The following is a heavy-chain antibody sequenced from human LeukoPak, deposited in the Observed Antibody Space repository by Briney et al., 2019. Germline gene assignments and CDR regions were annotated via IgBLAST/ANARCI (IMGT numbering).Heavy chain of an antibody. CDR2: IYTSGST. CDR3: ARHGYYYYMDV. J-gene: IGHJ6*03. CDR1: GGSIFSYY. V-gene: IGHV4-4*09. Sequence: PSETLSLTCTVSGGSIFSYYWSWLRQPPGKGLEWIGYIYTSGSTNYDPSLKSRVTISIDTSKNQFSLKLSSVTAADTAVYYCARHGYYYYMDVWGKGTTVTVSS.